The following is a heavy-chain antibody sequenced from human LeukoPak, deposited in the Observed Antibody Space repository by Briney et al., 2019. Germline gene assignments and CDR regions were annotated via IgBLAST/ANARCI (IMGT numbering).Heavy chain of an antibody. Sequence: GWSLTLSCVASGFTFSSYWMSWVGQPPGKGLEGVANINQDGSEKYYVDSVKGRFTLSRDNAKNSLYLQMNSLRAEDTAVYYCGRKDGGYGGVWWRSRAFFDFWGQGTLVTVSS. CDR3: GRKDGGYGGVWWRSRAFFDF. CDR2: INQDGSEK. D-gene: IGHD5-12*01. J-gene: IGHJ4*02. V-gene: IGHV3-7*01. CDR1: GFTFSSYW.